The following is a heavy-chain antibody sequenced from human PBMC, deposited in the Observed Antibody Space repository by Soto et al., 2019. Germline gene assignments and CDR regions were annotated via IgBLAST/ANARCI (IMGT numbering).Heavy chain of an antibody. CDR1: GFTFSSYS. D-gene: IGHD6-13*01. CDR2: ISSSSSYI. CDR3: AREPAAGIAAADKEYFQH. Sequence: RLSCAASGFTFSSYSMNWVRQAPGKGLEWVSSISSSSSYIYYADSVKGRFTISRDDAKNSLYLQMNSLRAEDTAVYYCAREPAAGIAAADKEYFQHWGQGTLVTVSS. V-gene: IGHV3-21*01. J-gene: IGHJ1*01.